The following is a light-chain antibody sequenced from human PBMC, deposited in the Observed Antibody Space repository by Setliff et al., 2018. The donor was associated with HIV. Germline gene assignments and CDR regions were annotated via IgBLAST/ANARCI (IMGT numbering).Light chain of an antibody. CDR1: SSDVGGYNY. V-gene: IGLV2-14*01. Sequence: QSVLTQPASVSGSPGQSIIISCTGTSSDVGGYNYVSWYQQHPGKAPKLIIYEVTNRPSGVSDRFSGSKSVNTASLTTSGLQTEDEADYYCNSYTTSGTRVFGTGTKV. CDR3: NSYTTSGTRV. J-gene: IGLJ1*01. CDR2: EVT.